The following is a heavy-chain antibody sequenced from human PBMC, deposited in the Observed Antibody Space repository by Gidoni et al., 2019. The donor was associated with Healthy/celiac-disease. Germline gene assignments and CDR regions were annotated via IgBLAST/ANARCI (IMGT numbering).Heavy chain of an antibody. CDR2: ISYDGSNK. CDR3: ARDIMRYYDFWSGYYYYYGMDV. V-gene: IGHV3-30-3*01. D-gene: IGHD3-3*01. J-gene: IGHJ6*02. CDR1: GFTFSSYD. Sequence: QVQLVESGGGVVQPGRSLRLSCAASGFTFSSYDMHWVRQAPGKGLEWVAVISYDGSNKYYADSVKGRFTISRDNSKNTLYLQMNSLRAEDTAVYYCARDIMRYYDFWSGYYYYYGMDVWGQGTTVTVSS.